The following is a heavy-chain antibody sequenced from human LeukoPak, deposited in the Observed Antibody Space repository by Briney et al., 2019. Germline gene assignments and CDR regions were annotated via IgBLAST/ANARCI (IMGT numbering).Heavy chain of an antibody. D-gene: IGHD3-3*01. CDR3: ARGRAEDDFWSGYYFDY. J-gene: IGHJ4*02. V-gene: IGHV3-53*01. CDR1: GFTVSSNY. CDR2: IYSGGST. Sequence: GGSLRLSCAASGFTVSSNYMSWVRQAPGKGLEWVSVIYSGGSTYYADSVKGRFTISRDNSKNTLYLQMNSLRAEDTAVYYCARGRAEDDFWSGYYFDYWGQGTLVTVSS.